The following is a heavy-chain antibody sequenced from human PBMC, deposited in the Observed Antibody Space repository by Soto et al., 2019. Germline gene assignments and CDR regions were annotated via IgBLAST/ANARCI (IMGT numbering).Heavy chain of an antibody. J-gene: IGHJ3*02. D-gene: IGHD4-17*01. CDR3: ANGLPWAGYAFDI. CDR1: GFTFSSYA. Sequence: GGSLRLYCAASGFTFSSYAMSWVRQAPGKGLEWVSAISGSGGSTYYADSVKGRFTISRDNSKNTLYLQMNSLRAEDTAVYYCANGLPWAGYAFDIWGQGTMVTVSS. V-gene: IGHV3-23*01. CDR2: ISGSGGST.